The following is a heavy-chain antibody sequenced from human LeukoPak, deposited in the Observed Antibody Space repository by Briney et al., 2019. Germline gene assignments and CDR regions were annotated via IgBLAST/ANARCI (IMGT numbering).Heavy chain of an antibody. CDR2: IIPIFGTA. Sequence: GASVKVSCKSSGGTFSSYAISWVRPAPGQGLEWMGGIIPIFGTANYAQKFQGRVTITADESTSTAYMELSSLRSEDTAVYYCARGGALLGYCSGGSCYSPLSAWGQGTLVTVSS. CDR3: ARGGALLGYCSGGSCYSPLSA. D-gene: IGHD2-15*01. J-gene: IGHJ4*02. V-gene: IGHV1-69*01. CDR1: GGTFSSYA.